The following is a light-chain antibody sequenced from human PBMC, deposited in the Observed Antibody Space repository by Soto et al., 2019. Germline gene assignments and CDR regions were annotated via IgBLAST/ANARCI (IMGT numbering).Light chain of an antibody. J-gene: IGLJ1*01. V-gene: IGLV2-14*03. CDR2: DVS. CDR1: SSDVVGYNY. Sequence: QSVLTQPASVSGSPGQSITISCTGTSSDVVGYNYVSWYQHHPGKAPKLIIYDVSNRPSGVSIRFSGSKSDNTASLTISGLQPEDEADYHCSSYTTSNTRQIVFGTGTKVTVV. CDR3: SSYTTSNTRQIV.